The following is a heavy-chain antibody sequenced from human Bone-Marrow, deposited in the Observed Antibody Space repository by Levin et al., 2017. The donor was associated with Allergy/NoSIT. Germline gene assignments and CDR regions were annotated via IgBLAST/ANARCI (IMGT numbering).Heavy chain of an antibody. Sequence: SETLSLTCTVSGGSVSSRPHYWTWIRQPPGKGLEWIGYIYYRGSTHYNPSLKSRVTMSVDTSRNQFSLKLRSVTAADTALDYGARIPDTNPRYAFDIWGQGTMVTVSS. CDR1: GGSVSSRPHY. CDR3: ARIPDTNPRYAFDI. CDR2: IYYRGST. V-gene: IGHV4-61*01. J-gene: IGHJ3*02.